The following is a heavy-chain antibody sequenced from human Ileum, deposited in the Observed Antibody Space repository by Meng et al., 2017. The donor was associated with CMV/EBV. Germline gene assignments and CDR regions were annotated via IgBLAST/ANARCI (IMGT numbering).Heavy chain of an antibody. D-gene: IGHD1-1*01. Sequence: SETLSLTCTVSGGSISSYYWSWIRQPPGKGLEWIGYIYYSGSTNYNPSLKSRVTISVDTSKNQFSLKLSSVTAADTAVYYCARPPTTGTGSDYYYYGMDVWGQGTTVTVSS. J-gene: IGHJ6*02. CDR2: IYYSGST. V-gene: IGHV4-59*01. CDR3: ARPPTTGTGSDYYYYGMDV. CDR1: GGSISSYY.